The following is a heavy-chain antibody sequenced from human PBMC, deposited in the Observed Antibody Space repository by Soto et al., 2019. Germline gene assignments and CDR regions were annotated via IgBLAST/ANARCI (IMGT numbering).Heavy chain of an antibody. Sequence: QVQLQESGPGLVKPSETLSLTCTVSGDSISNYYWTWIRQPPGKGLEWIGCFYNSGNTNYNPSLKSRVTISVYTSNNQFSLRVNSVTAADTAVYYWASTKHWLAFDYWGQGALVTVSS. D-gene: IGHD6-19*01. CDR3: ASTKHWLAFDY. CDR2: FYNSGNT. CDR1: GDSISNYY. J-gene: IGHJ4*02. V-gene: IGHV4-59*01.